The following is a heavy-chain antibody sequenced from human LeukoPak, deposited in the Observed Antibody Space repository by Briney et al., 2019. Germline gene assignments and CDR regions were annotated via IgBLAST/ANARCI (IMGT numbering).Heavy chain of an antibody. D-gene: IGHD6-19*01. CDR3: AKHVRTSVWFFDS. J-gene: IGHJ4*02. V-gene: IGHV3-23*01. Sequence: PGGSLRLSCAASGFTFSNYASSWVRQAPGRGLEWVSLISWSSLTTEYADSVKGRFTVSRDNSKNTLSLQMNSLNADDTAVYYCAKHVRTSVWFFDSWGQGTLVTVSS. CDR1: GFTFSNYA. CDR2: ISWSSLTT.